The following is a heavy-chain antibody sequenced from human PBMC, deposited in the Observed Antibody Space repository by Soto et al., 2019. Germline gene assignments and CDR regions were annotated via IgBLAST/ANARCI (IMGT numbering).Heavy chain of an antibody. D-gene: IGHD3-10*01. J-gene: IGHJ4*02. CDR1: GGSISSYY. CDR2: IYYSGST. CDR3: ARHIANYYGSGSPFDY. V-gene: IGHV4-59*08. Sequence: SETLSLTCTVSGGSISSYYWSWIRQPPGKGLEWIGYIYYSGSTNYNPSLKSRVTISVDTSKNQFSLKLSSVTAADTAGYYCARHIANYYGSGSPFDYWGQGTLVTVSS.